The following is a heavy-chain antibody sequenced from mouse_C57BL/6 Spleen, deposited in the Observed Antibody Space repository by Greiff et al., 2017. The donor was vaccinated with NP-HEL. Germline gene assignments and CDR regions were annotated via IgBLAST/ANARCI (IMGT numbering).Heavy chain of an antibody. CDR2: IDPSDSYT. CDR1: GYTFTSYW. Sequence: VQLKQPGAELVRPGTSVKLSCKASGYTFTSYWMHWVNQRPGQGLEWIGVIDPSDSYTNYNQKFKGKATLTVDTSSSTAYMQLSSLTSEDSAVYYCARPTVVATDYAMDYWGQGTSVTVSS. CDR3: ARPTVVATDYAMDY. J-gene: IGHJ4*01. D-gene: IGHD1-1*01. V-gene: IGHV1-59*01.